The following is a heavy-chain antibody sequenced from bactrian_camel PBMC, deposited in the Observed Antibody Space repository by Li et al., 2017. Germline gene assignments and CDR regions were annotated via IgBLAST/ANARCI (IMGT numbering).Heavy chain of an antibody. CDR1: EYLFTSYC. Sequence: VQLVESGGGSVQAGGSLRLSCAAHEYLFTSYCMGWFRQAPGKEREGVAAAGDDDETSYADSVKGRFTISQDNAKNSVYLQMDNLKPEDTAIYYCAATMGDYALGVPLSPGGCEESDFGWWGQGTQVTVS. V-gene: IGHV3S53*01. CDR2: AGDDDET. D-gene: IGHD5*01. CDR3: AATMGDYALGVPLSPGGCEESDFGW. J-gene: IGHJ6*01.